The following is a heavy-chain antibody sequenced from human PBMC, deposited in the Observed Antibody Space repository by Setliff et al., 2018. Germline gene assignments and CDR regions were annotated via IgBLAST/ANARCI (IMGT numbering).Heavy chain of an antibody. D-gene: IGHD3-16*01. CDR2: IYHTGTT. V-gene: IGHV4-39*07. CDR1: GDSISSGSYH. J-gene: IGHJ4*02. CDR3: ARDYGPNDY. Sequence: KTSETLSLTCTVSGDSISSGSYHWGWIRQPPGKGLEWIGSIYHTGTTYYNPSLKSRVTISVDTSKNQFSLRLSSVTAADTAVYFCARDYGPNDYWGQGSLVTVSS.